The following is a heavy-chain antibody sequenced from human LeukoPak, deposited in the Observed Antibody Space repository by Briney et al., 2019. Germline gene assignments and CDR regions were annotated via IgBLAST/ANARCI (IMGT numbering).Heavy chain of an antibody. CDR2: ISYDGSNK. J-gene: IGHJ6*03. CDR3: AKDTVKVTTIRRVPHYMDV. V-gene: IGHV3-30*04. Sequence: GGSLRLSCAASGFTFSSYAMHWVRQAPGKGLEWVAAISYDGSNKYSADSVKGRFTISRDNSKNTLYLQMNSLRAEDTAVYYCAKDTVKVTTIRRVPHYMDVWGKGTTVTISS. D-gene: IGHD5-12*01. CDR1: GFTFSSYA.